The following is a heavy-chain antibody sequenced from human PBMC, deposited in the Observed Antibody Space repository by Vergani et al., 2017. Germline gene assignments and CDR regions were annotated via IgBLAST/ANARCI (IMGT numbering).Heavy chain of an antibody. J-gene: IGHJ4*02. V-gene: IGHV4-34*01. D-gene: IGHD3-10*01. CDR1: GGSFSGYY. Sequence: QVQLQQWGAGLLKPSETLSLTCAVYGGSFSGYYWSWIRQPPGKGLECIGEINHSGSTNYNPSLKSRVTISVDTSKNQFSLKLCAVTAADTAVYYCARGLGLYGSGSYRYYFDYWGQGTLVTVSS. CDR3: ARGLGLYGSGSYRYYFDY. CDR2: INHSGST.